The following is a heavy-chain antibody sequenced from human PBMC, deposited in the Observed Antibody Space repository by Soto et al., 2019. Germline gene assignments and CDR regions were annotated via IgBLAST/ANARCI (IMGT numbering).Heavy chain of an antibody. CDR2: INHSGST. CDR1: GGSFSGYY. CDR3: ARGFRFLEWLLFFDH. D-gene: IGHD3-3*01. J-gene: IGHJ5*02. V-gene: IGHV4-34*01. Sequence: SETLSLTCAVYGGSFSGYYWSWIRQPPGKGLEWIGEINHSGSTNYNPSLKSRVTISVDTSKNQFSLKLSSVTAADTAVYYCARGFRFLEWLLFFDHWGQGTLVTVS.